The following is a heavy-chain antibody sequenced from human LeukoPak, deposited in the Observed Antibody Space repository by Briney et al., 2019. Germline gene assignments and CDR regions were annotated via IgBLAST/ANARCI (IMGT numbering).Heavy chain of an antibody. CDR1: GGSFSGYY. CDR3: ARGHYYGSGGPHYYYMDV. J-gene: IGHJ6*03. D-gene: IGHD3-10*01. CDR2: INHSGST. Sequence: PSETLSLTCAVYGGSFSGYYWSWIRQPPGKGLEWIGEINHSGSTNYNPSLKSRVTISVDTSKNQFSLKLSSVTAADTAVYYCARGHYYGSGGPHYYYMDVWGKGTTVTISS. V-gene: IGHV4-34*01.